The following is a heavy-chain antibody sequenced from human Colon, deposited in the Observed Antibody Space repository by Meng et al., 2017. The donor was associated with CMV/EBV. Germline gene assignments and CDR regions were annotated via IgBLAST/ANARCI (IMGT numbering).Heavy chain of an antibody. CDR1: GYTFTSYG. V-gene: IGHV1-2*02. CDR3: TRAVPAVGATVRANTLRNWFDP. CDR2: INPTSGAT. J-gene: IGHJ5*02. Sequence: ASVKVSCKASGYTFTSYGISWVRQAPGQGLEWMGWINPTSGATNFAQKFQGRVTMTRNTSINTAYMELSSLRSDDAAIYYCTRAVPAVGATVRANTLRNWFDPWGLGTLVTVSS. D-gene: IGHD1-26*01.